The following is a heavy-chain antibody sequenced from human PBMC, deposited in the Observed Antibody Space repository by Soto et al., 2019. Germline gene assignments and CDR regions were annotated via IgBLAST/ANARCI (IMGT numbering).Heavy chain of an antibody. CDR3: ASLPMVRGPSDL. CDR1: GFTFSTYW. J-gene: IGHJ4*02. Sequence: EVQLVESGGGLVQPGGSLRLSCAASGFTFSTYWMHWVRQAPGQGLMWVSRINGDGTTTQYADSVRGRFTVSRDNAKNSLYLEMSSLRVDDTAVYYCASLPMVRGPSDLWGQGTLVTVSS. V-gene: IGHV3-74*01. D-gene: IGHD3-10*01. CDR2: INGDGTTT.